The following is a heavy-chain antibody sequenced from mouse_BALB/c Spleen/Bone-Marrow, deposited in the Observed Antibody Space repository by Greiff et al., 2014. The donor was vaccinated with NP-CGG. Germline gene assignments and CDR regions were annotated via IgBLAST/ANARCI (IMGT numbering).Heavy chain of an antibody. D-gene: IGHD4-1*01. CDR3: SRFAGTPYTMDY. Sequence: EVQRVESGPDLVKPSQSLSLTCTVTGYSITSYYSWHWIRQFPGNKLEWMGYIHNSGVTVYNPSLKSRISITRDTSNNQFFLQLNSVTTEDTATYYCSRFAGTPYTMDYWGQGTSVTVSS. CDR2: IHNSGVT. J-gene: IGHJ4*01. V-gene: IGHV3-1*02. CDR1: GYSITSYYS.